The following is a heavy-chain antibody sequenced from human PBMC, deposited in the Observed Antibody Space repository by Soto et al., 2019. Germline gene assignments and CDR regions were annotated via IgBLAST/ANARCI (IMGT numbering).Heavy chain of an antibody. CDR2: ITGSGRDT. CDR3: AKNGLDNSPSAIDS. CDR1: GFTFRNNV. V-gene: IGHV3-23*01. J-gene: IGHJ4*02. Sequence: HRWGSLRLSCAASGFTFRNNVLILVRQSPGKGLDWVSGITGSGRDTYYADSVKGRFTISRDNSKNMVFLQMNSLRAEDTALYYCAKNGLDNSPSAIDSWGPGTLVTVSS. D-gene: IGHD2-8*01.